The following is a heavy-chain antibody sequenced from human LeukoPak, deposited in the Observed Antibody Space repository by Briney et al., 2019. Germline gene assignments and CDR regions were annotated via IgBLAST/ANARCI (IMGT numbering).Heavy chain of an antibody. J-gene: IGHJ4*02. CDR3: ARERSSGAFDY. Sequence: GGSLRLSCAASGFTFSSSAMSWVRQVPGKGLEWVSGISASGGSTNYADSVRGRFTISRDNSKNTLYLQMNSLRAEDTAVYYCARERSSGAFDYWGQGTLVTVSS. V-gene: IGHV3-23*01. CDR2: ISASGGST. D-gene: IGHD3-10*01. CDR1: GFTFSSSA.